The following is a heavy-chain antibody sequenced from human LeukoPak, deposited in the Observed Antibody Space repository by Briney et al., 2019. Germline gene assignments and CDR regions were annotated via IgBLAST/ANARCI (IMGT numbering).Heavy chain of an antibody. J-gene: IGHJ4*02. CDR3: ARVHGSGSYYEA. D-gene: IGHD3-10*01. CDR1: GYTFTSYY. V-gene: IGHV1-46*01. Sequence: GASVKVSCKASGYTFTSYYMHWVRQAPRQGLEWMGIINPSGGSTNYAQKFQGRVTMTRDTSTSTVYMELSSLRSEDTAVYYCARVHGSGSYYEAWGQGTLVTVSS. CDR2: INPSGGST.